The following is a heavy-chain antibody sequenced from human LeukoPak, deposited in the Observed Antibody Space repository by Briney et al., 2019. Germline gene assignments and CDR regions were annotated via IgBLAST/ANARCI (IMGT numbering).Heavy chain of an antibody. CDR3: ARESGYSYGLAGFFDY. CDR1: GFTVSGNY. Sequence: GGSLRLXCAASGFTVSGNYMSWVRQAPGKELEWVSVIYSDGRIHYADSVKGRFTISRDDSKNTLYLQMNSLRAEDTAVYYCARESGYSYGLAGFFDYWGQGTLVTVSS. V-gene: IGHV3-53*01. CDR2: IYSDGRI. D-gene: IGHD5-18*01. J-gene: IGHJ4*02.